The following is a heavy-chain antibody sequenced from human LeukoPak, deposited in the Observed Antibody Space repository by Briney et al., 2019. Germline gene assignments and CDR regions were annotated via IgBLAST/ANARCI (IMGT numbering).Heavy chain of an antibody. CDR2: ISAYNGNT. Sequence: ASAKVSCKAYGYTFTSYGISWVRQAPGQGLEWMGWISAYNGNTNYAQKLQGRVTMTTDTSTSTAYMELRSLRSDDTAVYYCARVSPRWYYFDYWGQGTLVTVSS. CDR1: GYTFTSYG. J-gene: IGHJ4*02. V-gene: IGHV1-18*01. CDR3: ARVSPRWYYFDY. D-gene: IGHD2-8*01.